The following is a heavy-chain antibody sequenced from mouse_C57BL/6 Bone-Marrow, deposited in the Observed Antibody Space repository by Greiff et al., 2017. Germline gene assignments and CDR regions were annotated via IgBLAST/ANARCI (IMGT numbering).Heavy chain of an antibody. CDR3: TRGLRSYLDY. V-gene: IGHV14-4*01. D-gene: IGHD1-1*01. J-gene: IGHJ2*01. CDR1: GFNIKDDY. Sequence: EVKLVESGAELVRPGASVKLSCTASGFNIKDDYMHWVKQRPEQGLEWIGWIDPENGDTEYASKFQGKATITADTSSNTAYLQLSSLTSEDTAVYYCTRGLRSYLDYWGRGTTLTVSS. CDR2: IDPENGDT.